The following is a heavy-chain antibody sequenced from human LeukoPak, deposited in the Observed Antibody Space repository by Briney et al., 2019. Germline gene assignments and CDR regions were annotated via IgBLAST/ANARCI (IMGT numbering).Heavy chain of an antibody. Sequence: PGGSLRLSCAASGFTFSSYAMHWVRQAPGKGLEWVSAIGAGGGPTYYADSVKGRFTMSRDDSKNTLYLQMNRLRAEETALYYGAKDSGYSPGWYLDDYWGQGTLVTVSS. CDR3: AKDSGYSPGWYLDDY. V-gene: IGHV3-23*01. CDR2: IGAGGGPT. J-gene: IGHJ4*01. D-gene: IGHD6-19*01. CDR1: GFTFSSYA.